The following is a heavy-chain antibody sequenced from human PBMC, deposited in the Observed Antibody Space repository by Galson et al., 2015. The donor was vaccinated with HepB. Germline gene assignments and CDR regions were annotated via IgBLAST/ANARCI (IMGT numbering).Heavy chain of an antibody. Sequence: SVKVSCKASGGTFSSYAISWVRQAPGQGLEWMGGIIPIFGTASYAQKFQGRVTITADKSTSTAYMELSSLRSEDTAVYYCASAGTAMVQNYYYYGMDVWGQGTTVTVSS. CDR1: GGTFSSYA. J-gene: IGHJ6*02. CDR2: IIPIFGTA. V-gene: IGHV1-69*06. CDR3: ASAGTAMVQNYYYYGMDV. D-gene: IGHD5-18*01.